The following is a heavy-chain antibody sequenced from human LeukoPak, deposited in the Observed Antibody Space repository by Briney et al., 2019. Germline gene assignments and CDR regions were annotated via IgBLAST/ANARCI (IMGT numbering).Heavy chain of an antibody. CDR2: MNPNSGNT. CDR3: VTYYYGSGSPNNDY. D-gene: IGHD3-10*01. V-gene: IGHV1-8*03. Sequence: GASVKVSCKASGYTFTSYDINWVRQATGQGLEWMGWMNPNSGNTGYAQKFQGRVTITRNTSISTAYMELSSLRSEDTAVYYCVTYYYGSGSPNNDYWGQGTLVTVSS. J-gene: IGHJ4*02. CDR1: GYTFTSYD.